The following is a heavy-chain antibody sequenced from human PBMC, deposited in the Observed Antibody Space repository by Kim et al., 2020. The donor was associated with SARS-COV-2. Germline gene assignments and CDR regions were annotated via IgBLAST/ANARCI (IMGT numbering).Heavy chain of an antibody. CDR3: ARHSRDCSSTSCPYHYYGMDV. Sequence: GESLKISCKGSGYSFTSYWISWVRQMPGKGLEWMGRIDPSDSYTNYSPSFQGHVTISADKSISTAYLQWSSLKASDTAMYYCARHSRDCSSTSCPYHYYGMDVWGQGTTVTVSS. CDR1: GYSFTSYW. CDR2: IDPSDSYT. V-gene: IGHV5-10-1*01. J-gene: IGHJ6*02. D-gene: IGHD2-2*01.